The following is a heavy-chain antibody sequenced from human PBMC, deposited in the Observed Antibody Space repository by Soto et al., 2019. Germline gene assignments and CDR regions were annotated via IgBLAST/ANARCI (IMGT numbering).Heavy chain of an antibody. CDR3: ARDPLTVNYYDSSGDAFDI. CDR1: GFTFSSYA. V-gene: IGHV3-30*04. Sequence: GGSLRLSCAASGFTFSSYAMHWVRQAPGKGLEWVAVISYGGSNKYYADSVKGRFTISRDNSKNTLYLQMNSLRAEDTAVYYCARDPLTVNYYDSSGDAFDIWGQGTMVTVSS. D-gene: IGHD3-22*01. CDR2: ISYGGSNK. J-gene: IGHJ3*02.